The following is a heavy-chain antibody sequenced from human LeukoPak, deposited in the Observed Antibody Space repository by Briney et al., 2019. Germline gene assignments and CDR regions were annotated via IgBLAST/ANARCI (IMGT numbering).Heavy chain of an antibody. Sequence: ASVKVSCKASGYTFTSYGISWVRQAPGQGLEWMGWISAYNGNTNYAQKLQGRVTMTTDTSTSTAYMELRSLRSDDTAVYYCASGAGTDDYYYYYYYMDVWGKGTTVTVSS. V-gene: IGHV1-18*01. CDR1: GYTFTSYG. D-gene: IGHD1/OR15-1a*01. J-gene: IGHJ6*03. CDR2: ISAYNGNT. CDR3: ASGAGTDDYYYYYYYMDV.